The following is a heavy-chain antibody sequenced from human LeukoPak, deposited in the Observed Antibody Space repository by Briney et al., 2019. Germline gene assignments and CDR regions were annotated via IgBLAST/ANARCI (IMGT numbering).Heavy chain of an antibody. CDR3: ARDRGSSSGSP. D-gene: IGHD6-13*01. Sequence: PGGSLRLSCAASGFTCSSYWMSWVRQAPGKGLEWVANIKQDGSEKYYVDSVKGRFTISRDNAKNSLYLQMNSLRAEDTAVYYCARDRGSSSGSPWGQGTLVTVSS. V-gene: IGHV3-7*01. CDR2: IKQDGSEK. J-gene: IGHJ5*02. CDR1: GFTCSSYW.